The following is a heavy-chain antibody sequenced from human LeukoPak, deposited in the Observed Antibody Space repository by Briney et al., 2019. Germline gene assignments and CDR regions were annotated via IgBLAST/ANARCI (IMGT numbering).Heavy chain of an antibody. CDR1: GFTFSSYS. V-gene: IGHV3-21*01. J-gene: IGHJ4*02. Sequence: GGSLRLSCAASGFTFSSYSMNWVRQAPGKGLEWVSSISSSSSYIYYADSVKGRFTISRDNAKNSLYLQMNSLRAEDTAVYYCARTYYDILTGYYFDYWGQGTLVTVSS. CDR2: ISSSSSYI. D-gene: IGHD3-9*01. CDR3: ARTYYDILTGYYFDY.